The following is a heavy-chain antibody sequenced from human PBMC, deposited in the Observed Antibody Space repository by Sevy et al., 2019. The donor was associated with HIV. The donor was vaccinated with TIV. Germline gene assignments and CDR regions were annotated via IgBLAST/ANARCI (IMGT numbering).Heavy chain of an antibody. D-gene: IGHD4-17*01. CDR2: IGAAGDT. J-gene: IGHJ6*02. Sequence: GGSLRLSCEASGFTFSSFDMHWVRQATGKGLEWISTIGAAGDTYYLGSVKGRFTIPRENAKNSLYLQMNSLRAGDTALYYCARDLRDGEDIFQYYGMDVWGRGTTVTVSS. V-gene: IGHV3-13*01. CDR3: ARDLRDGEDIFQYYGMDV. CDR1: GFTFSSFD.